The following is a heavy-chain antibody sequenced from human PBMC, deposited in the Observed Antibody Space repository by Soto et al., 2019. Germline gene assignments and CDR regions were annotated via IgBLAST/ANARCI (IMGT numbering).Heavy chain of an antibody. CDR3: SGEGGWLHWFVP. V-gene: IGHV3-48*02. Sequence: EVQLVESGGGLVQPGGSLRLSCAASGFTFSSYSMNWVRQAPGKGLEWVSYISSSSSTIYYADSVKGRFTISRDNATISLYLLMHSLRDEDTAVYYCSGEGGWLHWFVPWGQGALVTVSS. J-gene: IGHJ5*02. D-gene: IGHD6-19*01. CDR2: ISSSSSTI. CDR1: GFTFSSYS.